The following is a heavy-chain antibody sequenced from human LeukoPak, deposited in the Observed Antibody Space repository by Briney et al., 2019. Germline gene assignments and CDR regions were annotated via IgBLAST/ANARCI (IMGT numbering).Heavy chain of an antibody. Sequence: PSETLSLTCTVSGGSVSSGSYYWSWIRQPPGKGLEWIGYIYYNGSTNYNPSLKGRVTISVDTSKNQFSLKLSSVTAADTAVYYCAREKRAVAGFYFDYWGQGTLVTVSS. V-gene: IGHV4-61*01. CDR1: GGSVSSGSYY. J-gene: IGHJ4*02. CDR2: IYYNGST. D-gene: IGHD6-19*01. CDR3: AREKRAVAGFYFDY.